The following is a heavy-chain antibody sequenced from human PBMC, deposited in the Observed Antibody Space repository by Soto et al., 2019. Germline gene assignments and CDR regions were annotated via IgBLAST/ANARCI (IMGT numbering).Heavy chain of an antibody. J-gene: IGHJ4*02. Sequence: PGGSLRLSCVASGFTFSNYNMNWVRQAPRKGLEWVSGISGGGSNTFYADYVKGRFTISRDNSKNTLLLQMNSLGAEDTAVYYCAKDSNKYSSSLRGRYFDYWGQGIGVTVSS. D-gene: IGHD4-4*01. CDR2: ISGGGSNT. V-gene: IGHV3-23*01. CDR1: GFTFSNYN. CDR3: AKDSNKYSSSLRGRYFDY.